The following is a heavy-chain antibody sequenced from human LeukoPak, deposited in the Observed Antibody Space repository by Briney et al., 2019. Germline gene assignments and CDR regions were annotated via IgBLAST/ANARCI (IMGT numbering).Heavy chain of an antibody. CDR1: GFTFSNYF. V-gene: IGHV3-64*01. CDR2: ISYNGDET. D-gene: IGHD3-16*01. CDR3: ARDPSVGGFSGSELDF. J-gene: IGHJ4*02. Sequence: GGSLRLPCAASGFTFSNYFMHWVRQAPGKGLDYLSVISYNGDETYYAKSVKGRFTISRDNSKNTLYLQMGTLRPEDTAVYYCARDPSVGGFSGSELDFWGQGTLVTVSS.